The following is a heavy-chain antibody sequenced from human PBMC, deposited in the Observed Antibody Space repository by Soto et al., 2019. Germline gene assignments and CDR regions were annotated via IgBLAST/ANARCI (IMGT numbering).Heavy chain of an antibody. J-gene: IGHJ6*02. CDR2: IWYDGSNK. CDR3: ARENYGDYVSYYYGMDV. Sequence: GGSLRLSCAASVFTFSSYGMHWVRQAPGKGLEWVAVIWYDGSNKYYADSVKGRFTISRDNSKNTLYLQMNSLRAEDTAVYYCARENYGDYVSYYYGMDVWGQGTTVTVSS. V-gene: IGHV3-33*01. CDR1: VFTFSSYG. D-gene: IGHD4-17*01.